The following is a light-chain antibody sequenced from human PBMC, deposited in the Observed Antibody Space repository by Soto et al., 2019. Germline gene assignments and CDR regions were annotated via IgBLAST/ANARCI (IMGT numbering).Light chain of an antibody. CDR2: EAS. J-gene: IGKJ4*01. V-gene: IGKV3-11*01. Sequence: EIVLTQSPATLSLSPGERATLSCRASQSVSNNLGWYQQKPGQAPRLLIYEASNRATGIPARFSGSGSGTDFTLTISSLEPEDFAVYYCQQRSNWPFLTFGGGTKVEIK. CDR3: QQRSNWPFLT. CDR1: QSVSNN.